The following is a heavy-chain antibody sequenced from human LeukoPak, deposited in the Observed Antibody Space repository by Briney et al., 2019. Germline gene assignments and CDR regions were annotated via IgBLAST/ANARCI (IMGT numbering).Heavy chain of an antibody. CDR3: AKDISSITMVRGRGAFDI. CDR2: ISGSGGST. CDR1: GFTFSSYA. V-gene: IGHV3-23*01. J-gene: IGHJ3*02. D-gene: IGHD3-10*01. Sequence: PGGSPRLSCAASGFTFSSYAMSWVRQAPGKGLEWVSAISGSGGSTYYADSVKGRFTISRDNSKNTLYLQMNSLRAEDTAVYYCAKDISSITMVRGRGAFDIWGQGTMVTVSS.